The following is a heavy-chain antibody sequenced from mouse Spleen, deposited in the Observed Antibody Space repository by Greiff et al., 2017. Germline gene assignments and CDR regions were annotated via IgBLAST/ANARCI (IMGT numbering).Heavy chain of an antibody. CDR2: IWGGGST. V-gene: IGHV2-6*01. CDR3: ARTGTNAMDY. D-gene: IGHD4-1*01. Sequence: QVHVKQSGPGLVAPSQSLSITCTVSGFSLTSYGVDWVRQSPGKGLEWLGVIWGGGSTNYNSALKSRLSISKDNSKSQVFLKMNSLQTDDTAMYYCARTGTNAMDYWGQGTSVTVSS. J-gene: IGHJ4*01. CDR1: GFSLTSYG.